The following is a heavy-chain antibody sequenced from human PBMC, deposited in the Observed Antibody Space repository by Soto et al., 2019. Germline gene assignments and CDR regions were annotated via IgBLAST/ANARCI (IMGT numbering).Heavy chain of an antibody. Sequence: QVQLQESGPGVVKPSETLSLTCSVSGGSISNYYWSWIRQSPGKGLEWIGYVYYSGSTNSNPYLKSRVTISVDTSKNQFSLKLNSVTAADTAVYYCARDGATMAYDAFDIWGQGTMVTVSS. CDR1: GGSISNYY. CDR3: ARDGATMAYDAFDI. CDR2: VYYSGST. V-gene: IGHV4-59*01. J-gene: IGHJ3*02. D-gene: IGHD3-10*01.